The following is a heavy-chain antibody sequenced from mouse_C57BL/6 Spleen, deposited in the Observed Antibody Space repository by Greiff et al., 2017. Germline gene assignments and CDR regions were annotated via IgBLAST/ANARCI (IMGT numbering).Heavy chain of an antibody. CDR2: INPNNGGT. J-gene: IGHJ1*03. CDR1: GYTFTDYN. Sequence: EVQLQQSGPELVKPGASVKIPCKASGYTFTDYNMDWVKQSHGKSLEWIGDINPNNGGTIYNQKFKGKATLTVDKSSSTAYMELRSLTSEDTAVYYWARGATTHWYFDVWGTGTTVTVSS. CDR3: ARGATTHWYFDV. D-gene: IGHD3-1*01. V-gene: IGHV1-18*01.